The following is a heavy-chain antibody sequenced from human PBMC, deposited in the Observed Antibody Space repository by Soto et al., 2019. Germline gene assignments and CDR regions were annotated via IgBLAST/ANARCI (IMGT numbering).Heavy chain of an antibody. Sequence: ASETLSLTCTVSGGSISSYYWSWIRQPPGKGLEWIGYIYYSGSTNYNPSLKSRVTISVDTSKNQFSLKLSSVTAADTAVYYCARGKGLDCSSTSCYLTSYGMVVWGPGTTLTVSS. CDR1: GGSISSYY. CDR2: IYYSGST. D-gene: IGHD2-2*01. J-gene: IGHJ6*02. CDR3: ARGKGLDCSSTSCYLTSYGMVV. V-gene: IGHV4-59*01.